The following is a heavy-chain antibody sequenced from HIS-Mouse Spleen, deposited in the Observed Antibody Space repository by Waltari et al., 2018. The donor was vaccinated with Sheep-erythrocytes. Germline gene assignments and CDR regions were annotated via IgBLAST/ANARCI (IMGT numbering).Heavy chain of an antibody. CDR1: GGTFSSYA. CDR2: GNPKHGKA. J-gene: IGHJ4*02. CDR3: AEEGGTNPQCDY. D-gene: IGHD1-26*01. Sequence: QVQLVQSGAEVKKPGSSVKVSCKASGGTFSSYAISWVRQAPGQGLEWMGKGNPKHGKANKEKKVQGRGKITAGKSTGNTYKGVSRPGIEGKGGEYRAEEGGTNPQCDYWGQGTLVTVSS. V-gene: IGHV1-69*04.